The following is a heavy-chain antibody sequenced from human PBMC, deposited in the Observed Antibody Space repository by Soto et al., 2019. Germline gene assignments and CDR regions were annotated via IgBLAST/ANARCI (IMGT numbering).Heavy chain of an antibody. CDR1: GFTFSSYA. J-gene: IGHJ4*02. D-gene: IGHD3-10*01. CDR3: AKGFYGSGSYYNERAFDS. V-gene: IGHV3-30-3*01. CDR2: ISSDGSNE. Sequence: VESLRLSCAASGFTFSSYAMHWVRQAPGKGLEWVAVISSDGSNEYYADSVKGRFTISRDNPKNTIYLQMNSLRAEDTAVYYCAKGFYGSGSYYNERAFDSWGQGTLVTVSS.